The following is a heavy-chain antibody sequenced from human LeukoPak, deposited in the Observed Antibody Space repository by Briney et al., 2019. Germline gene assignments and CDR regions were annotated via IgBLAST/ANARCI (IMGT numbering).Heavy chain of an antibody. D-gene: IGHD3-10*01. J-gene: IGHJ5*02. Sequence: GRSLRLSCAASGFTFSSYAMHWVRQAPGKGLEWVAVISYDGSNKYYADSVKGRFTISRDNSKNTVYLQMNSLRAEDTAVYYCAKEGSGSLVSDRWGQGTLVTVSS. CDR2: ISYDGSNK. CDR3: AKEGSGSLVSDR. V-gene: IGHV3-30*04. CDR1: GFTFSSYA.